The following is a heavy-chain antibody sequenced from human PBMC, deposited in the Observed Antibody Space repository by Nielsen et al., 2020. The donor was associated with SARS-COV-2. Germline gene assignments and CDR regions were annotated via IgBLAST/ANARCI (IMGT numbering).Heavy chain of an antibody. V-gene: IGHV3-33*01. J-gene: IGHJ4*02. CDR3: ARGGAAALGY. CDR1: GFTFGDYA. D-gene: IGHD6-13*01. Sequence: GESLKISCTTSGFTFGDYAMSWVRQAPGKGLEWVAVIWYDGSNKYYADSVKGRFTISRDNSKNTLYLQMNSLRAEDTAVYYCARGGAAALGYWGQGTLVTVSS. CDR2: IWYDGSNK.